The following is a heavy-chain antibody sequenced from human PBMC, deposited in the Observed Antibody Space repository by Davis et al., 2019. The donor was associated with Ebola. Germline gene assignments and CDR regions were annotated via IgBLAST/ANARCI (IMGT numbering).Heavy chain of an antibody. V-gene: IGHV1-2*04. CDR1: GYTFTGYY. Sequence: AASVKVSCKASGYTFTGYYMHWVRQAPGQGLEWMGWINPNSGGTNYAQKFQGWVTMTRDMSISTAYMELSRLRSDDTAVYYCARDRRVPYYYYGMDVWGQGTTVTVSS. D-gene: IGHD2-2*01. CDR3: ARDRRVPYYYYGMDV. CDR2: INPNSGGT. J-gene: IGHJ6*02.